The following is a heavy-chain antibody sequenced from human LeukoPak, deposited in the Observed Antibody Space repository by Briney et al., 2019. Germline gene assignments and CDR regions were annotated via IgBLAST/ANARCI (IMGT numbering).Heavy chain of an antibody. J-gene: IGHJ4*02. CDR1: GAPTNTYC. Sequence: EPLSPPSSVPGAPTNTYCRSWVPPPAEKGLEWVGRIYPSGYTYYKPSLKSRVTISIDKSKNQFSLSLTSVTAADTAVYFCTRDRSGDSEYYFDGWGQGSLVTVS. CDR3: TRDRSGDSEYYFDG. V-gene: IGHV4-4*07. CDR2: IYPSGYT. D-gene: IGHD2-15*01.